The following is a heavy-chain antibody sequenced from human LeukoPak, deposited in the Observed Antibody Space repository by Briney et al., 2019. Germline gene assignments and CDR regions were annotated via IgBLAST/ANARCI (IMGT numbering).Heavy chain of an antibody. J-gene: IGHJ4*02. V-gene: IGHV4-34*01. D-gene: IGHD3-10*01. Sequence: PSETLSLTCAVYGGSFSGYYWSWIRQPPGKGLEWIGEINHSGSTNYNPSLKSRVTISVDTSKNQFSLKLSSVTAADTAVYYCAIGTMVRGVIGWGQGTLVTVSS. CDR1: GGSFSGYY. CDR2: INHSGST. CDR3: AIGTMVRGVIG.